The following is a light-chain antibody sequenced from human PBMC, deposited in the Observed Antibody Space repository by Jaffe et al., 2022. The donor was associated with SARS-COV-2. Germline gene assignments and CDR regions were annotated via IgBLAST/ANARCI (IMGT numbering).Light chain of an antibody. CDR1: SSDVGDYNY. Sequence: QSALTQPRSVSGSPGQSVTISCTGTSSDVGDYNYVSWYQQHPGKAPKLMIYDVTKRPSGVPDRFSGSKSGNTASLTISGLQAEDEADYYCCSYAGSYTYVFGTGTMVTVL. J-gene: IGLJ1*01. CDR3: CSYAGSYTYV. V-gene: IGLV2-11*01. CDR2: DVT.